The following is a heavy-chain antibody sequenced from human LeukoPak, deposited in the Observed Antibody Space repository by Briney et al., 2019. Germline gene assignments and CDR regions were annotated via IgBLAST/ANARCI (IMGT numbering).Heavy chain of an antibody. CDR3: ASVNSVAATPFDY. D-gene: IGHD2-15*01. J-gene: IGHJ4*02. CDR1: GFTFTGYY. V-gene: IGHV1-46*01. Sequence: GASVKVSCKASGFTFTGYYMHWVRQAPGQGLEWMGIINPSGGSTSYAQKFQGRVTMTRDMSTSTVYMELSSLRSEDTAVYYCASVNSVAATPFDYWGQGTLVTVSS. CDR2: INPSGGST.